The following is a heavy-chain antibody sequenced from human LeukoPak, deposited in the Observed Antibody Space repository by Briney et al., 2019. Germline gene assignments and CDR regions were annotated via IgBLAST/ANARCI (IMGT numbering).Heavy chain of an antibody. CDR1: GGSFSGYY. J-gene: IGHJ3*02. V-gene: IGHV4-34*01. D-gene: IGHD2-15*01. Sequence: PSETLSLTCAVYGGSFSGYYWSWIRQPPGKGLEWIGEINHSGSTNYNPSLKSRVTISVDTSKNQFSLKLSFVTAADTAVYYCARLVAATLDAFDIWGQGTMVTVSS. CDR2: INHSGST. CDR3: ARLVAATLDAFDI.